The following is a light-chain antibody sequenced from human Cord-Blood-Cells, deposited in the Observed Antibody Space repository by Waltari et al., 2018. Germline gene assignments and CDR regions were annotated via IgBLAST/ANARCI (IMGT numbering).Light chain of an antibody. CDR3: SSYTSSSTWV. CDR2: EVS. J-gene: IGLJ3*02. CDR1: RSDGGGYNY. V-gene: IGLV2-14*01. Sequence: QSALTQPASVSGPPGQSITISCTGTRSDGGGYNYAPWYQQHPGKAPKLMIYEVSNRPSGVSNRFSGSKSGNTASLTISGLQAEDEADYYCSSYTSSSTWVFGGGTKLTVL.